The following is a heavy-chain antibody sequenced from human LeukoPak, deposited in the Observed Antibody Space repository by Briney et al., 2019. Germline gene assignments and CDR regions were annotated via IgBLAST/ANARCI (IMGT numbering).Heavy chain of an antibody. Sequence: SETLSLTCAVYGGSFSGYYWSWIRQPPGKGLEWIGEINHSGSTNYNPSLKSRVTISVDTSKNQFSLKLSSVTAADTAVYYCSRGVVVPASIDDWYFDLWGRGTLVTVSS. D-gene: IGHD2-2*01. CDR1: GGSFSGYY. V-gene: IGHV4-34*01. J-gene: IGHJ2*01. CDR2: INHSGST. CDR3: SRGVVVPASIDDWYFDL.